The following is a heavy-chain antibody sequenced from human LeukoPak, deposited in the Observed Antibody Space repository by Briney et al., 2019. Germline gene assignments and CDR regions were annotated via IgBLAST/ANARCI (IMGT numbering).Heavy chain of an antibody. Sequence: ASVKVSCKASGYTFTSYDINWVRQATGQGLEWMGWMNPNSGNTGYAQKFQGRVTMTRNTSISTAYMELSSLRSEDTAVYYCARGYDFWSGDTWFDPWGQGTLVTVPS. CDR2: MNPNSGNT. CDR3: ARGYDFWSGDTWFDP. D-gene: IGHD3-3*01. V-gene: IGHV1-8*01. J-gene: IGHJ5*02. CDR1: GYTFTSYD.